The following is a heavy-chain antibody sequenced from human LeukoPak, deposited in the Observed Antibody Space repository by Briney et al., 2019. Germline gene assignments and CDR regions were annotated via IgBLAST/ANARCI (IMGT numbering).Heavy chain of an antibody. CDR2: IIPILGIA. Sequence: SVKVSCKASGGTFSSYTISWVRQAPGQGLEWMGRIIPILGIANYAQKFQGRVTITADKSTSTAYMELSRLRSEDTAVYYCARDTKDIVVVPAATWGIGWSDPWGQGTLVTVSS. V-gene: IGHV1-69*04. CDR1: GGTFSSYT. CDR3: ARDTKDIVVVPAATWGIGWSDP. D-gene: IGHD2-2*01. J-gene: IGHJ5*02.